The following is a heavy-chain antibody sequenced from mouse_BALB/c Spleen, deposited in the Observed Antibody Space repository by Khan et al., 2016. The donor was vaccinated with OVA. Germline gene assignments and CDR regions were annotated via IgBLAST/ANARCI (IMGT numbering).Heavy chain of an antibody. CDR2: INPSTGYS. J-gene: IGHJ3*01. D-gene: IGHD1-1*01. CDR1: GYTFTSYW. CDR3: ANHGRISAWFAY. V-gene: IGHV1-7*01. Sequence: VQLQQSGAELAKPGASVKMSCKASGYTFTSYWMHWVKQRPGQGLEWIGYINPSTGYSEYNQKFKEKATLTADQSSSRDYMQLSSLTSDDAAVNYCANHGRISAWFAYWGQGTLVTVSA.